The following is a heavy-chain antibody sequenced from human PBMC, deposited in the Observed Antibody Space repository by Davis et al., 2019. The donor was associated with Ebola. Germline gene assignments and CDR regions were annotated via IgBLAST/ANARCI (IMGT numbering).Heavy chain of an antibody. CDR1: AFTLGDAW. J-gene: IGHJ6*02. CDR3: ARVSCSGGSCYDYYGMDV. CDR2: INSDGTSS. D-gene: IGHD2-15*01. V-gene: IGHV3-74*01. Sequence: GESLKISCTASAFTLGDAWMGWVRQAPGKGLEWVSRINSDGTSSNYTDVVRGRFTVSRDNAKNTLYLQMNSLRAEDTAVYYCARVSCSGGSCYDYYGMDVWDQGTTVTVSS.